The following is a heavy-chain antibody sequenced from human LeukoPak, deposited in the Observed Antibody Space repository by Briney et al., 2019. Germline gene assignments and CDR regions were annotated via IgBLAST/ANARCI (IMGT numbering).Heavy chain of an antibody. CDR3: ARYERYCTGGSCYSAGDWFDP. CDR2: IYYSGSA. Sequence: PSETLSLTCAVYGGSFSGYYWSWIRQPPGKGREWVGSIYYSGSAYYNRSLKSRVTISVDTSKNQFSLKLSSVTAADTAVYYCARYERYCTGGSCYSAGDWFDPWGQGTLVIVSS. D-gene: IGHD2-15*01. V-gene: IGHV4-34*01. CDR1: GGSFSGYY. J-gene: IGHJ5*02.